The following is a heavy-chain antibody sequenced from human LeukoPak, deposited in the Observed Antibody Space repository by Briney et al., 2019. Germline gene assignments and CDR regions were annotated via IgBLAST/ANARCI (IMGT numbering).Heavy chain of an antibody. D-gene: IGHD6-13*01. CDR3: ARSRKFWYDYYGMDV. CDR2: INHSGST. J-gene: IGHJ6*02. CDR1: GGPFSGYY. Sequence: TYTLSLTCAVYGGPFSGYYRSWIRQPPGKRLEWIGEINHSGSTNYNPSLKSRVTISVDTSKNQFSLKLSSVTAADTAVYYCARSRKFWYDYYGMDVWGQGTTVTVSS. V-gene: IGHV4-34*01.